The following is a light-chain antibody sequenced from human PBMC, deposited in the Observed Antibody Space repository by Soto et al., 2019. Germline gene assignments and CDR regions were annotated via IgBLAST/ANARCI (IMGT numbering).Light chain of an antibody. CDR2: EVT. CDR1: SSDIGDYNY. Sequence: QSALTQPASVSGSPGQSITISCTGTSSDIGDYNYVSWYQQHPGKVPKLIIYEVTNRPSGVSSRFSGSKSGNTASLTISGLQAEDEADYYCSSYASSSTLLFGGGTQLTVL. J-gene: IGLJ2*01. V-gene: IGLV2-14*01. CDR3: SSYASSSTLL.